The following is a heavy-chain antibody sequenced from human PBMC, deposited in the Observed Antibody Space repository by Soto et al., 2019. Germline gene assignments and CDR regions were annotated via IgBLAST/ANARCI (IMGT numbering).Heavy chain of an antibody. Sequence: KASETLSLTCAVYGGSFSGYYWSWIRQPPGKGLEWIGEINHSGSTNYNPSLKSRVTISVDTSKNQFSLKLSSVTAADTAVYYCARGGLRYFDWYLSRPYFDYWGQGTLVTVSS. CDR1: GGSFSGYY. J-gene: IGHJ4*02. V-gene: IGHV4-34*01. D-gene: IGHD3-9*01. CDR2: INHSGST. CDR3: ARGGLRYFDWYLSRPYFDY.